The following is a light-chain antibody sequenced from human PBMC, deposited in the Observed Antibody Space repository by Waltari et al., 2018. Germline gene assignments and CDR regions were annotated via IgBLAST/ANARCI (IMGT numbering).Light chain of an antibody. J-gene: IGKJ4*01. V-gene: IGKV3-11*01. CDR2: DTS. CDR3: QQRSKWPLT. CDR1: QSVSTY. Sequence: EIVLTQSPAILSLSPGERATLSWRASQSVSTYLAWYQQRPGQAPRLLIYDTSNTATGIPARFSGSGSETDFTLTISSLEPEDFAVYYCQQRSKWPLTFGGGSKVEI.